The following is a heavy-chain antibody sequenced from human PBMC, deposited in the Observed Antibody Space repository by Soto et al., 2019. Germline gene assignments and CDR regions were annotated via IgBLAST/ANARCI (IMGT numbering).Heavy chain of an antibody. CDR2: INVANGDT. J-gene: IGHJ4*02. Sequence: GASVKVSCKASGYTLTAYPVHWVRQAPGQRLEWMGWINVANGDTGYSQKFQGRVTVTRDTSASTVYMEVSSLTSEDTAVYYCARKDYYGAGIYYFDHWGQGTLVTVS. CDR1: GYTLTAYP. D-gene: IGHD3-10*01. CDR3: ARKDYYGAGIYYFDH. V-gene: IGHV1-3*01.